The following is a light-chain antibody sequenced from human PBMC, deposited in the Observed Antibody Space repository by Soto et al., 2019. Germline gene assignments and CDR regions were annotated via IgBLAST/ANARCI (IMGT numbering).Light chain of an antibody. CDR3: QQYNSYPYT. Sequence: DIQMTQSPSTLSASVGDRVTNTCRASQSISSWLAWYQQKPGKAPKLLIYKASSLESGVPSRFSGSGSGTEFTLTISSLQSDDFATYYCQQYNSYPYTFGQGTKLEIK. CDR2: KAS. J-gene: IGKJ2*01. V-gene: IGKV1-5*03. CDR1: QSISSW.